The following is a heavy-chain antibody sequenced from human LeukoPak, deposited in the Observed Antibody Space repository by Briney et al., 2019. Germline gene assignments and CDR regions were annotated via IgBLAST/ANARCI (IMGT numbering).Heavy chain of an antibody. CDR2: IYYSGST. V-gene: IGHV4-61*01. CDR3: ARDVGATPGYFDY. CDR1: GYSISSGYY. D-gene: IGHD1-26*01. J-gene: IGHJ4*02. Sequence: SETLSLTCTVSGYSISSGYYWGWIRQPPGKGLEWIGYIYYSGSTNYNPSLKSRVTISVDTSKNQFSLKLSSVTAADTAVYYCARDVGATPGYFDYWGQGTLVTVSS.